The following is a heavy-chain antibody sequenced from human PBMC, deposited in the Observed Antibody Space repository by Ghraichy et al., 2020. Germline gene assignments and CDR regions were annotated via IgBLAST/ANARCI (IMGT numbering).Heavy chain of an antibody. J-gene: IGHJ4*02. D-gene: IGHD4-23*01. CDR1: GFTFSRYS. Sequence: GGSLRLSCAASGFTFSRYSMNWVRQAPGKGLEWVSSISSSSSYIYYADSVKGRFTISRDNAKNSLYLQMNSLRAEDTAVYYCARDGHDGGNIDYWGQGTLVTVSS. V-gene: IGHV3-21*01. CDR2: ISSSSSYI. CDR3: ARDGHDGGNIDY.